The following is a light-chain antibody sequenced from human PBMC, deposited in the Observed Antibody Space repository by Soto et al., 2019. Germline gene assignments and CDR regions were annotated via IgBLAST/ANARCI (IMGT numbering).Light chain of an antibody. Sequence: EIVLTQSPGTLSLSPGERATLSCRASQSVSSTSLAWYQQKPGQAPSLLIYGVSSRATGIPDRFSGSGSGTDFTLTISRLEPEDFAVYFCQQYGTSPATFGQGTKVEIK. J-gene: IGKJ1*01. CDR1: QSVSSTS. V-gene: IGKV3-20*01. CDR3: QQYGTSPAT. CDR2: GVS.